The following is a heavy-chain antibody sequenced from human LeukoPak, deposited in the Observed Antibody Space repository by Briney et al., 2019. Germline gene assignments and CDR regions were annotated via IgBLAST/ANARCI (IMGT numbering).Heavy chain of an antibody. V-gene: IGHV1-8*01. D-gene: IGHD6-19*01. CDR3: ARGLAVAGTGY. CDR1: GYSFTSYD. J-gene: IGHJ4*02. Sequence: GASVKVSCKASGYSFTSYDLIWVRQATGQGLEWMGWMNPNSGNTGYAQKFQGRVTMTRDTSISTAYMELTSLTSEDTAIYYCARGLAVAGTGYWGQGTWSPSPQ. CDR2: MNPNSGNT.